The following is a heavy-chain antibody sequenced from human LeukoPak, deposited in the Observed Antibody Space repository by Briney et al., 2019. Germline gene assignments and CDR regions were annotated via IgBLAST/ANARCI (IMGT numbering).Heavy chain of an antibody. J-gene: IGHJ4*02. Sequence: SQTPSLTCAISGDSVSNSSAAWNWIRQSPSRGLERLGRTYYRSKWYNDYAVSVKSRITINPDTSKNQFSLQLNSVAPEDTAVYYCASTHNNGRYLDYWGQGALVTVSS. CDR1: GDSVSNSSAA. CDR3: ASTHNNGRYLDY. V-gene: IGHV6-1*01. D-gene: IGHD2-8*01. CDR2: TYYRSKWYN.